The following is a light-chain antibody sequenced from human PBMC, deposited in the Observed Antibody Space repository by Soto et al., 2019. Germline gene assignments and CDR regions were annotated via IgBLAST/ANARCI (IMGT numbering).Light chain of an antibody. CDR3: QQSYSTHT. CDR1: QSIRTY. V-gene: IGKV1-39*01. CDR2: AAS. Sequence: DIQMTQSPSSLSASIGDRFTITCRASQSIRTYLNWYQQKPGRAPKLLIYAASSLQSGVPSRFSGGGSETDFTLTISSLQPEDFATYYCQQSYSTHTFGGGTKVDIK. J-gene: IGKJ4*01.